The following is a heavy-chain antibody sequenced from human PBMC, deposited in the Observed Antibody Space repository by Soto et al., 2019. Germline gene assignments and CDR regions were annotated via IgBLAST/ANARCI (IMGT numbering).Heavy chain of an antibody. D-gene: IGHD2-15*01. CDR1: GGSFSGYY. J-gene: IGHJ4*02. CDR3: ARGGVVVVAVIFDY. CDR2: INHSGST. V-gene: IGHV4-34*01. Sequence: PSETLSLTCAVYGGSFSGYYWSWIRQPPGKGLEWIGEINHSGSTNYNPSLKSRVTISVDTSKNQFSLKLSSVTAADTAVYYCARGGVVVVAVIFDYWGQGTLVTVSS.